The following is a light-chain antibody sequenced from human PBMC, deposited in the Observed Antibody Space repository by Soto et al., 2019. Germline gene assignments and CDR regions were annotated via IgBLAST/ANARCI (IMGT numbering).Light chain of an antibody. Sequence: EIVMTQSPATLSVSPGERATLSCRASQSVSSNLAWYQQKPGQAPRILIYGASTRATGIPARFSGSGSGTEFTLTIGSLQSEDFGVYYCQQYNKFPSLTFGGGTKVEIK. CDR3: QQYNKFPSLT. J-gene: IGKJ4*01. V-gene: IGKV3-15*01. CDR1: QSVSSN. CDR2: GAS.